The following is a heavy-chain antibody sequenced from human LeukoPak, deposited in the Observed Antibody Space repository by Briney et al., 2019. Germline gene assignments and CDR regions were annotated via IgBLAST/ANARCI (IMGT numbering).Heavy chain of an antibody. V-gene: IGHV3-21*01. J-gene: IGHJ4*02. Sequence: GGSLRLSCTVSGFTFSSYIMTWVRQAPGKGLEWISSITTRSDYTYYTDSVEGRFTISRDDAKNSLYLQMNSLRVEDTAVYYCARGGTGSENDYWGQGILVTVSS. CDR3: ARGGTGSENDY. D-gene: IGHD3-9*01. CDR1: GFTFSSYI. CDR2: ITTRSDYT.